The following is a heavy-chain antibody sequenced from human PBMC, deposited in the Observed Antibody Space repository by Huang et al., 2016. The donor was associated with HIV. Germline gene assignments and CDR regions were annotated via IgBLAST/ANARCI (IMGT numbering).Heavy chain of an antibody. D-gene: IGHD3-22*01. J-gene: IGHJ4*02. Sequence: LLLRESGSGLVKTSETMSLSCTVAFASISGNSKYWTWVRQSPGKGLGWFVGMHYGGMTYYNPYLKSRVSLSVDTPHNQHFSLPLASVTAADTAVYFCASGPVIVSISRFYFEQWGPGSLVTV. CDR1: FASISGNSKY. CDR3: ASGPVIVSISRFYFEQ. CDR2: MHYGGMT. V-gene: IGHV4-39*02.